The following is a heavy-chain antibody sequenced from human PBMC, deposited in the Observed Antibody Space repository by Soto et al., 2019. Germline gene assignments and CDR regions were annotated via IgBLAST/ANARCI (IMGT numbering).Heavy chain of an antibody. CDR1: GFTFSSYG. CDR2: IWYDGSNK. V-gene: IGHV3-33*01. J-gene: IGHJ3*02. CDR3: XXXXXXXXXAFDI. Sequence: QVQLVESGGGVVQPGRSLRLSCAASGFTFSSYGMHWXXXXXXXXXEWVAVIWYDGSNKYYADSVKGRFTISRDNSKXXXXXXXXXXXXXXXXXXXXXXXXXXXXXAFDIWGQGTMVTVSS.